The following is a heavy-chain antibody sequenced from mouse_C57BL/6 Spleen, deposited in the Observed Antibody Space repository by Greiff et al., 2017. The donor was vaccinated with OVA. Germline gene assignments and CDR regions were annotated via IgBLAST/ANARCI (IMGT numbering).Heavy chain of an antibody. CDR1: GYTFTSYW. CDR2: IDPSDSYT. J-gene: IGHJ1*03. CDR3: ARSYYYGSSSYWYFDV. Sequence: QVQLQQPGAELVRPGPSVKLSCKASGYTFTSYWMHWVKQRPGQGLEWIGVIDPSDSYTNYNQKFKGKATLTVDTSSSTAYMQLSSLTSEDSAVYYCARSYYYGSSSYWYFDVWGTGTTVTVSS. D-gene: IGHD1-1*01. V-gene: IGHV1-59*01.